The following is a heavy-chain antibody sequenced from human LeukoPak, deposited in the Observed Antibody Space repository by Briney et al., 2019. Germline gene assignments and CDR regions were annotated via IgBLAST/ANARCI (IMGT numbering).Heavy chain of an antibody. J-gene: IGHJ4*02. D-gene: IGHD3-10*01. V-gene: IGHV3-23*01. CDR3: SRNPGRICKGFKCYPDY. CDR2: IRDSGGAT. CDR1: GFTFSSYA. Sequence: GGSLRLSCAASGFTFSSYAMSWVRQAPGKGLEWVSAIRDSGGATYYADSVKGRFTISRDNSKNTLYLQMNSLRAEDTAVYYFSRNPGRICKGFKCYPDYWGQGTLVTVSS.